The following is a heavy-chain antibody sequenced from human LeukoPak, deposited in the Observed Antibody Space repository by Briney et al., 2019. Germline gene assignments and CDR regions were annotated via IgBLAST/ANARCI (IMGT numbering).Heavy chain of an antibody. CDR1: GFTFSSYW. CDR2: INSHGSST. Sequence: PGGSLRLSCAASGFTFSSYWMHWVRQAPGKGQVWVSRINSHGSSTSYADSVKGRFTTSRDNAKNTLYLQMNSLRAEDTAVYYCARVGGSSGYYNGAFDIWGQGTMVTVSS. D-gene: IGHD3-22*01. CDR3: ARVGGSSGYYNGAFDI. J-gene: IGHJ3*02. V-gene: IGHV3-74*01.